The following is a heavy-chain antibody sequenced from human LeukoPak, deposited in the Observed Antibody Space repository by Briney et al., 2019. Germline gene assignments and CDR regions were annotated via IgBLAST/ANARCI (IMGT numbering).Heavy chain of an antibody. CDR2: ISSSGSII. Sequence: GGSLRLSCAASGFTFSSYEMNWVRQAPGKGLEWVSYISSSGSIIYYADSVKGRFTISRDNAKNSLYPQMNSLRAEDTAVYYCSARLAGYSSGWHDLDYWGQGTLVTVSS. D-gene: IGHD6-19*01. J-gene: IGHJ4*02. CDR3: SARLAGYSSGWHDLDY. CDR1: GFTFSSYE. V-gene: IGHV3-48*03.